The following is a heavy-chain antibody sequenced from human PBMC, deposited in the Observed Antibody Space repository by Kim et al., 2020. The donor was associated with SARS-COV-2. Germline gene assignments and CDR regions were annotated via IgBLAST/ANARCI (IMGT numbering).Heavy chain of an antibody. J-gene: IGHJ3*02. CDR2: ISSSGSTI. D-gene: IGHD6-13*01. CDR3: ARDTLPGMTEDAFDI. Sequence: GGSLRRSCAASGFTFSSYEMNWVRQAPGKGLEWVSYISSSGSTIYYEDSVKGRFTITRDNAKNSLYLQMNSLRAEDTAVYYCARDTLPGMTEDAFDIWGQGTMVTVSS. V-gene: IGHV3-48*03. CDR1: GFTFSSYE.